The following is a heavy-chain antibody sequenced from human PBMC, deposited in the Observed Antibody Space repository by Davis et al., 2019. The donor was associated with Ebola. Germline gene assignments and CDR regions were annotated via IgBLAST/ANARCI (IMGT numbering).Heavy chain of an antibody. Sequence: ASVKVSCKASGYTFTGYYMHWVRQAPGQGLEWMGWINPNSGGTNYAQKFQGWVTMTRDTSISTAYMELSRLRSDDTAVYYCARDSSSYYYYYMDVWGKGTTVTVSS. D-gene: IGHD6-6*01. CDR1: GYTFTGYY. J-gene: IGHJ6*03. V-gene: IGHV1-2*04. CDR3: ARDSSSYYYYYMDV. CDR2: INPNSGGT.